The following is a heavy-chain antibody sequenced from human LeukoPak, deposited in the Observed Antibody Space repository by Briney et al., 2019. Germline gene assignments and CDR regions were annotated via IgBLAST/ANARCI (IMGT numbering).Heavy chain of an antibody. D-gene: IGHD1-26*01. V-gene: IGHV4-31*03. J-gene: IGHJ4*02. CDR1: GGSISSGGYY. CDR3: ARGATLPFIVY. Sequence: SETLSLTCTVSGGSISSGGYYWSWIRQHPGKGLEWIGYIYYSGSTYYNPSLKSRVTISVDTSKNQFSLKLSSVTAADTAVYYCARGATLPFIVYWGQGTLVTVSS. CDR2: IYYSGST.